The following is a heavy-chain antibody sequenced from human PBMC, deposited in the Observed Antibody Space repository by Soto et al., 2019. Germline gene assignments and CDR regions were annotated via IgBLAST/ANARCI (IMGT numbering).Heavy chain of an antibody. CDR1: GYSFTSYW. J-gene: IGHJ3*02. D-gene: IGHD3-16*01. Sequence: GESLKISCKGSGYSFTSYWISWVRQMPGKGLGGMGRFDPSDSYTNYSPSFQGHLTIPADKSISTAYLQWSSLEASDTAMYYCARPGYHYPGAFYIWGQGTMVTVSS. V-gene: IGHV5-10-1*01. CDR3: ARPGYHYPGAFYI. CDR2: FDPSDSYT.